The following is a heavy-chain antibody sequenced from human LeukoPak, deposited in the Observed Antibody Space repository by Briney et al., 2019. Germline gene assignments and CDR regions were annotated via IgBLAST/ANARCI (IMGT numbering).Heavy chain of an antibody. CDR2: INPSGGST. D-gene: IGHD6-6*01. J-gene: IGHJ6*03. Sequence: ASVKVSCKASGYTFTNYYMHWVRQAPGQGLEWMGIINPSGGSTSYAQKFQGRVTMTRDTSTSTVYMELSSLRSEDTAVYYCARAPASSSSAGYYMDVWGKGTTVTVSS. CDR3: ARAPASSSSAGYYMDV. CDR1: GYTFTNYY. V-gene: IGHV1-46*01.